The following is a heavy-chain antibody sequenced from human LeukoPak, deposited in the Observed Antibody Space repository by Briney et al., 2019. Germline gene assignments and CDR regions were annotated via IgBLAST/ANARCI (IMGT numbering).Heavy chain of an antibody. CDR3: VRGGYYGSGNDFRFDP. Sequence: PSETLSLTCSVSGGSINGYYWSWIRQPPGKGLEWIGYIYYTGSTNYNPSLKSRVIISVDTSKNQFSLKLSSVTPADTAVYYCVRGGYYGSGNDFRFDPWGQGTLVTVSS. D-gene: IGHD3-10*01. J-gene: IGHJ5*02. CDR2: IYYTGST. V-gene: IGHV4-59*01. CDR1: GGSINGYY.